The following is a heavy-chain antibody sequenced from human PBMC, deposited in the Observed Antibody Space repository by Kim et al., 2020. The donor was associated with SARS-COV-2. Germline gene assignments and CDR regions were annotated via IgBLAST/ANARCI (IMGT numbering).Heavy chain of an antibody. J-gene: IGHJ4*02. D-gene: IGHD1-1*01. Sequence: DSVKGRFTISRDNSKNTLFLEISILSSADTALYYCARVTTGTFDYWGQGTLVTVSS. V-gene: IGHV3-30*15. CDR3: ARVTTGTFDY.